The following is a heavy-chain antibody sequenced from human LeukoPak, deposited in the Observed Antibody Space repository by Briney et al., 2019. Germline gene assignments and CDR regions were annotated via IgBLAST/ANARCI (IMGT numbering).Heavy chain of an antibody. J-gene: IGHJ4*02. V-gene: IGHV3-23*01. Sequence: GGSLRLSCAASGFTFSSYAMSWVRQAPGKGLEWVSAISGSGGSTYYADSVKGRFTISRDNSKNTLYLQMNSLRAEDTAVYYCAKDLLVWGIMSPTEIDYWGQGTLVTVSS. CDR3: AKDLLVWGIMSPTEIDY. D-gene: IGHD3-10*01. CDR2: ISGSGGST. CDR1: GFTFSSYA.